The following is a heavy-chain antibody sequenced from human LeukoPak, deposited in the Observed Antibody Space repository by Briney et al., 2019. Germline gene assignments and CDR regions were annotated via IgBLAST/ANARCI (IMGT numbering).Heavy chain of an antibody. V-gene: IGHV4-59*01. CDR2: IDYSGST. Sequence: SETVSLTCTVWGGSISSYYWSWIRQPPGKGLEGSGYIDYSGSTNYNPSLKSRVTISVDTSKNQFSLKLSSVTAADTAVYYCARATLYYDSSGYYYVHGMDVWGQGTTVTVSS. CDR1: GGSISSYY. CDR3: ARATLYYDSSGYYYVHGMDV. J-gene: IGHJ6*02. D-gene: IGHD3-22*01.